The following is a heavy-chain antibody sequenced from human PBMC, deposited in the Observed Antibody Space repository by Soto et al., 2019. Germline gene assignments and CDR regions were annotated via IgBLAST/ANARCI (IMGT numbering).Heavy chain of an antibody. CDR3: ARRQNHDHAWYFDL. V-gene: IGHV1-8*01. J-gene: IGHJ2*01. CDR1: GYTFTSHD. CDR2: MSPNNGHT. Sequence: QVPLVQSGAEVKKPGASVTVSCKASGYTFTSHDINWVRQTTGQGLEWMGWMSPNNGHTGYAQNFQGRVSMTMNTSISTAYMEVTGLRSDDTAVYYCARRQNHDHAWYFDLWGRGTPLTVSS.